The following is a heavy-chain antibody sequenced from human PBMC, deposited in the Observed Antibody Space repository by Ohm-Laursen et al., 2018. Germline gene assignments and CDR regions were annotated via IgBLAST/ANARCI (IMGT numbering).Heavy chain of an antibody. CDR3: ASYYDFWSGYYSDYYYGMDV. CDR1: GFTFSSYW. Sequence: SLRLSCAASGFTFSSYWMHWVRQAPGKGLVWVSRINSDGSSTSYADSVKGRFTISRDNSKNTLYLQMNSLRAEDTAVYYCASYYDFWSGYYSDYYYGMDVWGQGTTVTVSS. CDR2: INSDGSST. J-gene: IGHJ6*02. V-gene: IGHV3-74*01. D-gene: IGHD3-3*01.